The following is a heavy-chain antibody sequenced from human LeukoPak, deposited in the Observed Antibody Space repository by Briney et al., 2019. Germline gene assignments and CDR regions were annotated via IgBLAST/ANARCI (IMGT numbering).Heavy chain of an antibody. J-gene: IGHJ4*02. CDR1: GGSISSGGYF. CDR3: ARESAKEVGFDY. Sequence: SETLSLTCTVSGGSISSGGYFWSWVRQHPGKGLEWIGYIYYSGSTYYNPSLKSRVTISVDTSKNQFSLKLSSVTAADTAVYYCARESAKEVGFDYWGQATLVTVYS. CDR2: IYYSGST. V-gene: IGHV4-31*03.